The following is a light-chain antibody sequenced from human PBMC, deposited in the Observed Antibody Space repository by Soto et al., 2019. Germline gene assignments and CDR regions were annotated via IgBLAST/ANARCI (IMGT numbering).Light chain of an antibody. CDR2: DAS. CDR3: QQYASAPLT. J-gene: IGKJ4*01. CDR1: QSVGKNY. Sequence: EIVLTQSLGTLSLSPGERATLSCRASQSVGKNYLAWFQQKPGQAPRLLLYDASSRATGVPDRFSGSGSGTDFTLTISRLEPEDFAVYSCQQYASAPLTFGGGTKVEIK. V-gene: IGKV3-20*01.